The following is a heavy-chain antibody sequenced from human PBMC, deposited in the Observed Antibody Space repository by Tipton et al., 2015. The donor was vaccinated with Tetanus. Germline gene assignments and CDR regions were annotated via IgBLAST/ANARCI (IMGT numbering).Heavy chain of an antibody. CDR3: ARGTWLYTSTYHRHWLDP. CDR2: IYHRGST. J-gene: IGHJ5*02. D-gene: IGHD6-13*01. CDR1: GGSISSGGYY. Sequence: TLSLTCTVSGGSISSGGYYWTWIRQHPGKGLEWIGNIYHRGSTYYNPSLKSRVTISVDTSKNEFSLTLSSVTAADTAVYYCARGTWLYTSTYHRHWLDPWGQGTLVTVSS. V-gene: IGHV4-31*03.